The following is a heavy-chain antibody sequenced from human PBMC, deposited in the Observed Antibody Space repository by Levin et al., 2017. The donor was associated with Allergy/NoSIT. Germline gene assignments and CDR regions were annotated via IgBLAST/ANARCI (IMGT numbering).Heavy chain of an antibody. CDR1: GFIFSKYN. D-gene: IGHD4-17*01. J-gene: IGHJ5*02. Sequence: PTGGSLRLSCAASGFIFSKYNMNWVRQAPGTGPEWISFISTTSSDMSYTDSVKGRFTISRDNAKNSLYLQMNSLRDEDTAVYYCAVTIGVSPAWGQGTLVTVSS. CDR2: ISTTSSDM. CDR3: AVTIGVSPA. V-gene: IGHV3-48*02.